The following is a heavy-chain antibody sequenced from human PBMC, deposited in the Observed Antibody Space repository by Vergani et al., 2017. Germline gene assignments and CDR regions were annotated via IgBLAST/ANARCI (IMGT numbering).Heavy chain of an antibody. Sequence: EVQLVESGGGLVQPGRSLRLSCAASGFTFDDYAMHWVRQAPGKGLEWVSGISWNRGSIGYADSVKGRFTISRDNAKNSLYLQMNSLRAEDTALYYCAKGRDYGDYLFSYWGQGTLVTVSS. J-gene: IGHJ4*02. D-gene: IGHD4-17*01. CDR3: AKGRDYGDYLFSY. CDR2: ISWNRGSI. CDR1: GFTFDDYA. V-gene: IGHV3-9*01.